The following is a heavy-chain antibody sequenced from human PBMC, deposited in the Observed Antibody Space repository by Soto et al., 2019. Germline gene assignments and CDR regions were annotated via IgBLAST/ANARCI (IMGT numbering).Heavy chain of an antibody. CDR3: VKSRGGNNFDFFD. Sequence: PGGSLRLSCSASGFTFSSYAMHWVRQAPGKRLEYVSGVRGNGDPPFYADSVKGRFTISRDNSKNTLYPQMSSLSADDTAVYYCVKSRGGNNFDFFDWGQGALVTVSS. CDR1: GFTFSSYA. CDR2: VRGNGDPP. D-gene: IGHD5-12*01. V-gene: IGHV3-64D*06. J-gene: IGHJ4*02.